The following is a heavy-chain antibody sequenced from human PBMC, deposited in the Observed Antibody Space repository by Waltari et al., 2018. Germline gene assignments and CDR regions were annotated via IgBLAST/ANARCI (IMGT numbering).Heavy chain of an antibody. CDR3: AKAGGIYNYPLDP. Sequence: QVEESGGGVVQPGGSLRLSCVASGYPFNNYGMHWVRQAPGQGLGWLSVISSDGSGKYYADSVKGRFTMSRDNSKNMVYLQMNSLRPEDTAVYYCAKAGGIYNYPLDPWGQGTLVTVSS. D-gene: IGHD1-26*01. CDR2: ISSDGSGK. V-gene: IGHV3-30*18. CDR1: GYPFNNYG. J-gene: IGHJ5*02.